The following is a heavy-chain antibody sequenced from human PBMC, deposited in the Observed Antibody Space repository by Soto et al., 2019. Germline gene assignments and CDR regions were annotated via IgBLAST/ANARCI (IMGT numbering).Heavy chain of an antibody. D-gene: IGHD3-3*01. Sequence: GGSLRLSCAASGFTFSTHAMHWVRQAPGKGLEHVSAISRSGDSTFHANSVEGRFTISRDNSKNTLYLHMSSLRAEDTAVYYCALFGVLIYPEAWGQGTLVTVSS. J-gene: IGHJ5*02. CDR1: GFTFSTHA. CDR2: ISRSGDST. V-gene: IGHV3-64*01. CDR3: ALFGVLIYPEA.